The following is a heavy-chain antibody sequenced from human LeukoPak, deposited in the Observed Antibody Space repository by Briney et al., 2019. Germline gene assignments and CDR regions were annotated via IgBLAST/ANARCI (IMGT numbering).Heavy chain of an antibody. J-gene: IGHJ3*02. Sequence: SVKVSCKASGGTFSSYAISWVRQAPGQGLEWMGRIIPILGIANYAQKFQGRVTITADKSTSTAYMELSSLRSEDTAVYYCARVSANLDYYDSNLDIWGQGTMVTVSS. CDR1: GGTFSSYA. D-gene: IGHD3-22*01. CDR3: ARVSANLDYYDSNLDI. V-gene: IGHV1-69*04. CDR2: IIPILGIA.